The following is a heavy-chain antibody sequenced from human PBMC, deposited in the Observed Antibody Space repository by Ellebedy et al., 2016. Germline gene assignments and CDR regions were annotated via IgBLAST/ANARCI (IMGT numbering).Heavy chain of an antibody. D-gene: IGHD3-10*01. CDR1: GGSVSSGSYY. CDR3: ARDLPYYYGSGFPRD. Sequence: SETLSLXXTVSGGSVSSGSYYWSWIRQPPGKGLEWIGYIYYSGSTNYNPTLKSRVTISVDTSKNQFSLKLSSVTAADTAVYYCARDLPYYYGSGFPRDWGQGTLVTVSS. J-gene: IGHJ4*02. V-gene: IGHV4-61*01. CDR2: IYYSGST.